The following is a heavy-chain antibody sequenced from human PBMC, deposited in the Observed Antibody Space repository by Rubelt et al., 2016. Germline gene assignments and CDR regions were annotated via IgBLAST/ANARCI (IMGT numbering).Heavy chain of an antibody. D-gene: IGHD3/OR15-3a*01. J-gene: IGHJ5*02. CDR3: ARERDSTVWFDP. Sequence: QVQLVQSGAEVKKPGASVKVSCKASGYTFTSYYIHWVRQAPGQGLEWMGIINPSGGITHYAQKFQGRVTMTSDTSTSTVYMDLSSLRSEDTAVYYCARERDSTVWFDPWGQGTLVTVSS. CDR2: INPSGGIT. V-gene: IGHV1-46*01. CDR1: GYTFTSYY.